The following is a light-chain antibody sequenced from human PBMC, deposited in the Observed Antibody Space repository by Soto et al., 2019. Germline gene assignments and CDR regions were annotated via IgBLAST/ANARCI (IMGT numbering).Light chain of an antibody. CDR2: DAS. CDR3: QQRSNWPR. Sequence: EIVLTQSPATLSLSPGERATLSCRASQSVSSYLAWYQQKPGQAPRLLIYDASNRATGIPARFSGSGSGTDFTFTISSLEPEDFAVYYCQQRSNWPRFGGGTKVEIK. V-gene: IGKV3-11*01. CDR1: QSVSSY. J-gene: IGKJ4*01.